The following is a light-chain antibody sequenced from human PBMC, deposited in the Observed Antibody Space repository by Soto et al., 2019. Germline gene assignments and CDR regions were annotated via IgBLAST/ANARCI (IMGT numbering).Light chain of an antibody. V-gene: IGKV3-20*01. CDR3: QQDYNLPIT. CDR1: QSVSNNY. J-gene: IGKJ5*01. CDR2: GAS. Sequence: EIVLTQSPGTLSLSPGERATLSCRASQSVSNNYLAWYQQKPGQAPRLLIYGASNRATGIPDRFSGSGSGTDFTLTISRLEPEDFAVYYCQQDYNLPITFGPGTRLEIK.